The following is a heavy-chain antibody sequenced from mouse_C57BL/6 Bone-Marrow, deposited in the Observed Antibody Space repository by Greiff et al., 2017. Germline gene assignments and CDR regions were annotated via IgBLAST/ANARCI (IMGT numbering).Heavy chain of an antibody. Sequence: EVQLVESGGGLVQPKGSLKLSCAASGFTFNTYAMHWVRQAPGKGLEWVARIRSKSSNYATYYADSVKDRFTISRDDSQSMLYLQMNNLKTEDTAMYYCVRERGSSRYYAMDYWGQGTSVTVSS. J-gene: IGHJ4*01. CDR1: GFTFNTYA. CDR3: VRERGSSRYYAMDY. D-gene: IGHD1-1*01. CDR2: IRSKSSNYAT. V-gene: IGHV10-3*01.